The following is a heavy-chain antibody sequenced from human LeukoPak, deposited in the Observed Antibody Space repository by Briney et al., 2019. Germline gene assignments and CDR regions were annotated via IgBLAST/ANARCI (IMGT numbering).Heavy chain of an antibody. CDR1: GGSISSYY. V-gene: IGHV4-4*07. CDR2: IHSSGST. D-gene: IGHD1-26*01. J-gene: IGHJ5*02. CDR3: ARNLGSNWFDA. Sequence: SETLSLTCTVSGGSISSYYWSWIRQPAGKGLEWIGRIHSSGSTNYNPSLKSRVTMSLDASKNQFSLRLTSVTAADSAVYFCARNLGSNWFDAWGQGTLVTVSS.